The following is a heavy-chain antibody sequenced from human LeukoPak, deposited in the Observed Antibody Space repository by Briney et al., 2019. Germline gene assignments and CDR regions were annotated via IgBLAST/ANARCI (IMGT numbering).Heavy chain of an antibody. V-gene: IGHV4-59*01. CDR1: GGSISSYY. J-gene: IGHJ6*03. CDR3: ARVASEWEPLGYYYYMDV. Sequence: PSETLSLTCTVSGGSISSYYWSWIRQPPGKGLEWIGYIYYSGSTNYNPSLKSRVTISVDTSKNQFSLKLSSVTAADTAVDYCARVASEWEPLGYYYYMDVWGKGTTVTISS. CDR2: IYYSGST. D-gene: IGHD1-26*01.